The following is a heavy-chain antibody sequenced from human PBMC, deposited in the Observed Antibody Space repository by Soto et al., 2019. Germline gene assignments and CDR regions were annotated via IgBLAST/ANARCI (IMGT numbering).Heavy chain of an antibody. CDR1: GGTFSSYA. V-gene: IGHV1-69*13. CDR2: IVPIFGTA. D-gene: IGHD3-3*01. CDR3: ARGNTILGVEEAESFYYYGMDV. J-gene: IGHJ6*02. Sequence: SVKVSCKASGGTFSSYAISWVRQPPGQGLEWMGGIVPIFGTANYAQKFQGRVTITADESTSTAYMELNSLRSEDTAVYYCARGNTILGVEEAESFYYYGMDVWGQGTTVTVSS.